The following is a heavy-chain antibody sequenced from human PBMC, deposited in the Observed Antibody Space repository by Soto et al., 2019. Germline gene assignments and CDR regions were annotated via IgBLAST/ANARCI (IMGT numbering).Heavy chain of an antibody. Sequence: GGSLRLSCEASGFTFNSYPMHWVRQAPGRGLEWVAFISYDGSNKYYADYVKGRFTISRDNSKNTLYLQMNSLKTEDSAVYYCARVASSSGWPYYFDYWGQGTLVTVSS. V-gene: IGHV3-30-3*01. CDR1: GFTFNSYP. CDR2: ISYDGSNK. CDR3: ARVASSSGWPYYFDY. D-gene: IGHD6-25*01. J-gene: IGHJ4*02.